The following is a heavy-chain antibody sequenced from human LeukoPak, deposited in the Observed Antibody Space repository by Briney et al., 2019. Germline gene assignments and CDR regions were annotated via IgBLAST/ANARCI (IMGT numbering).Heavy chain of an antibody. Sequence: ASVKVSCKTSGYTFTGYYIHWVRQAPGQGLEWMGWISPDNGDTNYAQKFQGRVTMTRDTSISTAYMERSRLKYDDTAVYYCSRRMAVAATFDYWGQGTLVTVSS. J-gene: IGHJ4*02. CDR3: SRRMAVAATFDY. D-gene: IGHD6-19*01. CDR2: ISPDNGDT. V-gene: IGHV1-2*02. CDR1: GYTFTGYY.